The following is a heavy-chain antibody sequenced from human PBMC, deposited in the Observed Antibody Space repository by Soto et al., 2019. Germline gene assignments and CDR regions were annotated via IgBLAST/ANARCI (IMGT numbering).Heavy chain of an antibody. CDR3: ARARDLGN. CDR2: IKPDGSEK. CDR1: GFTFNNYW. V-gene: IGHV3-7*01. Sequence: EVQLVESGGGLVQPGGSLRLSCAASGFTFNNYWITWVRQAPGKGLEWVANIKPDGSEKYYVDSVKGRFTISRDNAKNSLYLQMNSLRAEDTAVYYCARARDLGNWGQGTLVTVSS. J-gene: IGHJ4*02.